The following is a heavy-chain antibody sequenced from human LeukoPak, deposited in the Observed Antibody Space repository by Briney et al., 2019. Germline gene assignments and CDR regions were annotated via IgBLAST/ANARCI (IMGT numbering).Heavy chain of an antibody. Sequence: SETLSLTCTVSGYSISSGYYWGWIRQPPGKGLEWIGSIYHSGSTYYNPSLKSRVTISVDTSKNQFSLKLSSVTAADTAVYYCPRGRNDNAIDYWGQGTLVTVSS. CDR2: IYHSGST. J-gene: IGHJ4*02. D-gene: IGHD1-1*01. V-gene: IGHV4-38-2*02. CDR1: GYSISSGYY. CDR3: PRGRNDNAIDY.